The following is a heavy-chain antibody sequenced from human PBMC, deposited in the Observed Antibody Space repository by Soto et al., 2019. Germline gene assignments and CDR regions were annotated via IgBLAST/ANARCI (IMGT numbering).Heavy chain of an antibody. J-gene: IGHJ3*02. V-gene: IGHV1-18*01. CDR2: ISAYNGNR. D-gene: IGHD6-6*01. CDR3: ARGSIGASLHDAFEI. Sequence: QGRLLQSGDEVKTPGASVRVSCRASGYPFTSYGISWVRQAPGQGLEWVAWISAYNGNRDTAQKFQGRVTMTLDTATDTAHMELGDLTSADTAVYYCARGSIGASLHDAFEIWGQGTKVTVSS. CDR1: GYPFTSYG.